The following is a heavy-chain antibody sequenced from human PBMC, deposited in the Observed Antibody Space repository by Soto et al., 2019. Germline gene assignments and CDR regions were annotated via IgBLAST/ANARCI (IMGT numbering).Heavy chain of an antibody. CDR3: ARRGSYDSLDY. Sequence: QVQLVESGGGVVQPGRSLRLSCAASGFTFSSYGMHWVRQAPGKGLEWVALIWYDGTNKYYADSVKGRFTISRDNSKNTLYLQMNSLRAEDSAVCYCARRGSYDSLDYWGQGTLVTVSS. CDR1: GFTFSSYG. J-gene: IGHJ4*02. CDR2: IWYDGTNK. D-gene: IGHD3-22*01. V-gene: IGHV3-33*01.